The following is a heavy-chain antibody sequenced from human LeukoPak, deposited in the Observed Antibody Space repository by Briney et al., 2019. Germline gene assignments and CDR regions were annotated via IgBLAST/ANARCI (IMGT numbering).Heavy chain of an antibody. D-gene: IGHD3-10*01. CDR1: GFAVSSNS. CDR3: AKGSAFYYIDV. Sequence: PGGSLRLSCTVSGFAVSSNSMSWVRQAPGKGLEWVSFIYSDNTHYADSVKGRFTISRDNSKNTLYLQMNSLKGDDTAVYYCAKGSAFYYIDVWGKGTTVIISS. J-gene: IGHJ6*03. V-gene: IGHV3-66*03. CDR2: IYSDNT.